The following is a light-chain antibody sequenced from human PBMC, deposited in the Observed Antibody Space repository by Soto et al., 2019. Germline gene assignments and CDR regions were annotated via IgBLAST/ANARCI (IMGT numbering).Light chain of an antibody. V-gene: IGKV3-20*01. CDR3: HQYGISPRT. CDR1: QSVSSSF. J-gene: IGKJ1*01. CDR2: GAS. Sequence: EIVLTQSPGTLSLSPGERATLSCRASQSVSSSFLVWYQQKPGQAPRLLIYGASSRATGIPDRFSGSGSGTDFTLTISRLEPEDFAVYYCHQYGISPRTFGQGTKVEIK.